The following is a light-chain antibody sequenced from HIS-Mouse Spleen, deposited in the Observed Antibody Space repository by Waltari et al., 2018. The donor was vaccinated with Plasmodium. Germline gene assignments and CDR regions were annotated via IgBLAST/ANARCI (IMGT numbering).Light chain of an antibody. V-gene: IGKV1-39*01. CDR2: AAS. J-gene: IGKJ4*01. Sequence: DIQMTQSPSSLSASVGDRVTITCRASQSISSYLNWYQQKPGKAPKLLIYAASSLQSGVPVRFSGSGSGTDFTLTISSLQPEDFATYYCQQSYITPPTFGGGTKVEIK. CDR3: QQSYITPPT. CDR1: QSISSY.